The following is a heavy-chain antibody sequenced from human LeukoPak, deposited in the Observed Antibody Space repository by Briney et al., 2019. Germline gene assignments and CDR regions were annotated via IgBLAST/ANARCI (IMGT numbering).Heavy chain of an antibody. CDR3: AKEATGRSYLYYYYYGMDV. CDR2: ISGDGGST. CDR1: GFTFDDYA. V-gene: IGHV3-43*02. Sequence: GGSLRLSCAASGFTFDDYAMHWVRQAPGKGLEWVSLISGDGGSTYYADSVKGRFTNSRDNSKNSLYLQMNSLRTEDTALYYCAKEATGRSYLYYYYYGMDVWGQGATVTVSS. J-gene: IGHJ6*02. D-gene: IGHD3-10*01.